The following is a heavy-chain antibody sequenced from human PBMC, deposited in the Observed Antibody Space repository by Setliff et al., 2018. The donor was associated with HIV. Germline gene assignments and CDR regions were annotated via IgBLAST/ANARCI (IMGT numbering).Heavy chain of an antibody. Sequence: ESGPTLVNPTPTLTLTCTFSGFSLSTSGVGVGWIRQPPGKALEWLALIYWDDDKRYRPSLKSRLTITKDTSKNQVVLTMTTMDPVDTATYYCAHSEDREYYFDYWGQGTLVTVSS. J-gene: IGHJ4*02. CDR2: IYWDDDK. CDR3: AHSEDREYYFDY. CDR1: GFSLSTSGVG. D-gene: IGHD2-15*01. V-gene: IGHV2-5*02.